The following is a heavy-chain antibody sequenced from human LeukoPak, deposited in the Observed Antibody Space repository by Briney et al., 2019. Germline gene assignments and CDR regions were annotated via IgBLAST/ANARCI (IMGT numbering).Heavy chain of an antibody. J-gene: IGHJ4*02. D-gene: IGHD3-10*01. CDR2: ISASGAIT. V-gene: IGHV3-23*01. Sequence: GGSLRLSCAAAGFTFRNYAMSWVRQPPGKGLEWVSVISASGAITNYADSVEGRFIISRDNSKNTLYLQMSSLRAEDTAVYYCAKDPERLLWFGEPGNYFDYWGQGTLVTVSS. CDR3: AKDPERLLWFGEPGNYFDY. CDR1: GFTFRNYA.